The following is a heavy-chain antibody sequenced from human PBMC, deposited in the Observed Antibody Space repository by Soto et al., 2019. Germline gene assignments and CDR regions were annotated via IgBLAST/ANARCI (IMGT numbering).Heavy chain of an antibody. CDR3: ARYYCAGGTCYHFEH. CDR1: GDSINPYY. V-gene: IGHV4-59*01. Sequence: PSETLSLTCTVSGDSINPYYWSWIRQPPGKGLEWIGYVYYNGDTNSNPSLKSRVSISVETSKNQFSLGLSSVTTADTAIYYCARYYCAGGTCYHFEHWSQGTLVTVSS. D-gene: IGHD2-15*01. J-gene: IGHJ4*02. CDR2: VYYNGDT.